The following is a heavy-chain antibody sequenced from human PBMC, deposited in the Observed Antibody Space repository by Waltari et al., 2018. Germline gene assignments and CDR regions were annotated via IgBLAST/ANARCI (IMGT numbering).Heavy chain of an antibody. J-gene: IGHJ4*02. D-gene: IGHD2-15*01. CDR3: ASQSTTLFDY. Sequence: QVQLVESGVGVVQPGRSLRLSCAAFGFPFSRFGMHWVRQAPGKGLEWVAVIWHDGSNEYYVDSVKGRFTISRDNSKNTLYLQMNSLRAEDSAVYYCASQSTTLFDYWGQGTLVTVSS. V-gene: IGHV3-33*01. CDR2: IWHDGSNE. CDR1: GFPFSRFG.